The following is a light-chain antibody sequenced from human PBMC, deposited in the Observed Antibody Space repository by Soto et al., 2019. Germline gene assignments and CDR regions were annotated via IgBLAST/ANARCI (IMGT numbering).Light chain of an antibody. CDR2: KVS. V-gene: IGKV1-5*03. CDR1: ESVHSW. Sequence: DIQLPQSPSTLSASIGESLTITRRASESVHSWLAWYQQKPGKANKFLIYKVSSLQSGVPSRFSGSGSGTEFTLTISSLQPDEFATYYCQQYNRYPWTFGKGTKVDIK. J-gene: IGKJ1*01. CDR3: QQYNRYPWT.